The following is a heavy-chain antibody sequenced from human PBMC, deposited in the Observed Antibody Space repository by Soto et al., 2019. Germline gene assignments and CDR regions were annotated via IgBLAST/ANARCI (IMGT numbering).Heavy chain of an antibody. Sequence: GESLKISCKGSGYKFSTYWIAWVRQMPGKGLEFMGVVYPSTSQATYSPSFQGQVTISADKSINTAYLEWGGLKASDTAMYYCARLSRVLTVSAPSALWGQGTLVTVSS. CDR2: VYPSTSQA. D-gene: IGHD2-21*02. V-gene: IGHV5-51*01. CDR3: ARLSRVLTVSAPSAL. CDR1: GYKFSTYW. J-gene: IGHJ4*01.